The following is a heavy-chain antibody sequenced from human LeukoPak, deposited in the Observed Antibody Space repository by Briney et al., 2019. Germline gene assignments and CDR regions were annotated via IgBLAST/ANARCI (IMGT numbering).Heavy chain of an antibody. J-gene: IGHJ4*02. V-gene: IGHV4-4*07. D-gene: IGHD2-15*01. CDR2: IYTSGST. CDR1: GGSISSYY. CDR3: ARGRCSGGSCSGYYFDY. Sequence: PSETLSLTCTVSGGSISSYYWSWIRQPAGKGLEWIGRIYTSGSTNYNPSLKSRVTISVDRSKNQFSLKLSSVTAADTAVYYCARGRCSGGSCSGYYFDYWGQGTLVTVSS.